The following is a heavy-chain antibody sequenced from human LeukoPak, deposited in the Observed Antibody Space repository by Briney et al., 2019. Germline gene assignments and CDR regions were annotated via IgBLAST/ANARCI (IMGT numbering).Heavy chain of an antibody. Sequence: PSETLSLTCAVYGGSFSGYYWSWIRQPPGKGLEWSGEINHSGSTNYNPSLTSRVTISVDTSKNQFSLKLSSVTAADTAVYYCARRGGTYDYVWGSYRHNYYFDYWGQGTLVTVSS. CDR1: GGSFSGYY. CDR2: INHSGST. V-gene: IGHV4-34*01. D-gene: IGHD3-16*02. CDR3: ARRGGTYDYVWGSYRHNYYFDY. J-gene: IGHJ4*02.